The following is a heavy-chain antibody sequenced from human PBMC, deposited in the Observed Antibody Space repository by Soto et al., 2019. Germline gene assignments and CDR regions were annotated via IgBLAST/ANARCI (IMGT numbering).Heavy chain of an antibody. CDR1: GGSISSGGYY. CDR3: ARDTLEALAY. CDR2: IYYSGST. Sequence: SETLSLTCTVSGGSISSGGYYWSWIRQHPGKGLEWIGYIYYSGSTYYNPSLKSRVTISVVTSKNQFSLKLSSVTAADTAVYYCARDTLEALAYWVQGTLVTVSS. J-gene: IGHJ4*02. D-gene: IGHD2-15*01. V-gene: IGHV4-31*03.